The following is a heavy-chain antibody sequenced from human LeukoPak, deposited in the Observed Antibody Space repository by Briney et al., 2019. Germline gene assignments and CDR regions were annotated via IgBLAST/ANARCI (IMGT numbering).Heavy chain of an antibody. J-gene: IGHJ6*02. CDR1: GFTVSIKY. CDR2: ISYDGSNK. D-gene: IGHD3-3*01. Sequence: QPGGSLRLSCAASGFTVSIKYMSWVRQAPGKGLEWVAVISYDGSNKYYADSVKGRFTISRDNSKNTLYLQMNSLRAEDTAVYYCASPNYDFWSGYYYYYYGMDVWGQGTTVTVSS. CDR3: ASPNYDFWSGYYYYYYGMDV. V-gene: IGHV3-30-3*01.